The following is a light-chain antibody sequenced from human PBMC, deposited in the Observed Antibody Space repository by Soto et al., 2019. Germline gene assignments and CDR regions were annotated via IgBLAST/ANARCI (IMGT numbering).Light chain of an antibody. V-gene: IGKV1-33*01. J-gene: IGKJ2*01. Sequence: DIQMTQSPSSLSASVGDRVTITCQASQDIQNYINWYQQKPGKAPKLLIFDASNLQPGVASRFSGRASETDFSLTISSLHPEDFATYFCRQYHDFPSTFGQGTKVDIK. CDR3: RQYHDFPST. CDR1: QDIQNY. CDR2: DAS.